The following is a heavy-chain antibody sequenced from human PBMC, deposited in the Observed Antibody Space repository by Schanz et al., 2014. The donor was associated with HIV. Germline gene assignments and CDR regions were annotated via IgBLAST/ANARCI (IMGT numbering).Heavy chain of an antibody. Sequence: VQLAESGGGLVKPGGSLRLSCTASGLAFSNHAMTWVRQAPGRGLEWLSAISVSGASTYYADSVKGRFTISRDNSKNTVYLQMDSLRAEDTAVYFCAQEEVPNDCWGQGTLVTVSS. CDR1: GLAFSNHA. CDR3: AQEEVPNDC. D-gene: IGHD3-10*01. V-gene: IGHV3-23*04. J-gene: IGHJ4*02. CDR2: ISVSGAST.